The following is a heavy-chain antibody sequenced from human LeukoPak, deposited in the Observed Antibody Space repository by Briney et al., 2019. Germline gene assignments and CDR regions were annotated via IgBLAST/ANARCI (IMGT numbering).Heavy chain of an antibody. CDR3: ARIIAVAGSGGNYYYYYYMDV. Sequence: SETLSLTCTVSGDSISTSNSYWGWIRQPPGKGLEWIGSIYYSGSTNYNPSLKSRVTISVDTSKNQLFLKLSSVTAADTAVYYCARIIAVAGSGGNYYYYYYMDVWGKGATVTISS. CDR1: GDSISTSNSY. D-gene: IGHD6-19*01. CDR2: IYYSGST. V-gene: IGHV4-39*07. J-gene: IGHJ6*03.